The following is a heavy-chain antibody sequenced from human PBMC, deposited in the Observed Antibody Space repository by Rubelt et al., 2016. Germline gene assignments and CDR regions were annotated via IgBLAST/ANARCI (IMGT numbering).Heavy chain of an antibody. V-gene: IGHV3-48*02. CDR1: GYTFSDYS. Sequence: EVQLVESGGDLVRPGGSLRLSCAASGYTFSDYSMNWVRQAPGKGLEWVSYIRVNDGVTYYADSVKGRFAISTDKAKNSLYLRRDSLKDEDTAVDYCARDRQWALDYWGQGTLVTVSS. D-gene: IGHD1-26*01. CDR2: IRVNDGVT. J-gene: IGHJ4*02. CDR3: ARDRQWALDY.